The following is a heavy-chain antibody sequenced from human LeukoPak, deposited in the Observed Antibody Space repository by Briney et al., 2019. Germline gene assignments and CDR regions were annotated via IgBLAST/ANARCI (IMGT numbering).Heavy chain of an antibody. J-gene: IGHJ4*02. CDR2: IYTSGST. V-gene: IGHV4-4*07. CDR3: ARGSGVLYDSRVGFDY. Sequence: SETLSLTCTVSGGSISSYYWSWIRQPAGKGLEWIGRIYTSGSTNYNPSLKSRVTMSVDTSKNQFSLKLSSVTAADTAVYYCARGSGVLYDSRVGFDYWGQGTLVTVSS. D-gene: IGHD3-22*01. CDR1: GGSISSYY.